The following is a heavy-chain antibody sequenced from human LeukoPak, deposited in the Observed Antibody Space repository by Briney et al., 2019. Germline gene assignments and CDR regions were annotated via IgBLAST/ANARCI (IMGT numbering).Heavy chain of an antibody. V-gene: IGHV1-69*05. CDR3: ARGADCSSTSCYVGGWFDP. D-gene: IGHD2-2*01. CDR1: GYTFTSYD. CDR2: IIPIFGTA. J-gene: IGHJ5*02. Sequence: SVKVSCKASGYTFTSYDINWVRQAPGQGLEWMGGIIPIFGTANYAQKFQGRVTITTDESTSTAYMELSSLRSEDTAVYYCARGADCSSTSCYVGGWFDPWGQGTLVTVSS.